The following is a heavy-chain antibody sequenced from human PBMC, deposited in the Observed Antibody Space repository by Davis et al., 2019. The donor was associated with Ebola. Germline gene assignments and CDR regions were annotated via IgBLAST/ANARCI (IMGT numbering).Heavy chain of an antibody. CDR1: GFTFSSYW. CDR3: ARGGPEGSTSQWGY. Sequence: PGGSLRLSCAASGFTFSSYWMHWVRQAPGKGLVWVSRINSDGRTTDYADSVKGRFTISRDNAKNTLYLQMNSLRAEDTAVYFCARGGPEGSTSQWGYWGQGTLVTVSS. J-gene: IGHJ4*02. CDR2: INSDGRTT. V-gene: IGHV3-74*01. D-gene: IGHD6-19*01.